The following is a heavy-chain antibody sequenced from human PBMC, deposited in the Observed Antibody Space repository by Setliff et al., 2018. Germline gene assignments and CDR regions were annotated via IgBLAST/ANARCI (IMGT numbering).Heavy chain of an antibody. D-gene: IGHD3-3*01. V-gene: IGHV4-4*02. CDR2: IYHSGST. J-gene: IGHJ4*02. Sequence: SLTCAVSGGSISSSNWWSWVRQPPGKGLEWIGEIYHSGSTNYNPSLKSRVTISVDKSKNQFSLKLSSVTAADTAVYYCAREGLTIFGVVIRRNYFDYWGRGTLVTVSS. CDR1: GGSISSSNW. CDR3: AREGLTIFGVVIRRNYFDY.